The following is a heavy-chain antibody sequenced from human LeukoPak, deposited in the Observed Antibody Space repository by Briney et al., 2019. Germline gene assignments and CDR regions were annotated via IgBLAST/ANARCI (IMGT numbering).Heavy chain of an antibody. Sequence: ASVKVSCKASGYTFTSYAMHWVRQAPGQRLEGMGWINAGNGNTKYSQKFQGRVTISRDTSASTAYMELSSLRSEDTAVYYCARFGYGDFWSGYWGQGTLVTVSS. V-gene: IGHV1-3*01. J-gene: IGHJ4*02. CDR2: INAGNGNT. CDR1: GYTFTSYA. D-gene: IGHD3-3*01. CDR3: ARFGYGDFWSGY.